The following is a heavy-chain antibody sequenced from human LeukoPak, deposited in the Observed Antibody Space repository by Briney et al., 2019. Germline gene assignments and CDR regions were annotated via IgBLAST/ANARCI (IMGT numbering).Heavy chain of an antibody. D-gene: IGHD6-13*01. CDR3: AKDPDSSSWYGAEYFQH. J-gene: IGHJ1*01. CDR1: GFTFSSYA. Sequence: PGGSLRLSCAASGFTFSSYAMSWVRQAPGKGLEWVSAISGSGGSTYYADSVKGRFTISRDNSKNTLYLQMNSLRAEDTAVYYCAKDPDSSSWYGAEYFQHWGQGTLVTVSS. CDR2: ISGSGGST. V-gene: IGHV3-23*01.